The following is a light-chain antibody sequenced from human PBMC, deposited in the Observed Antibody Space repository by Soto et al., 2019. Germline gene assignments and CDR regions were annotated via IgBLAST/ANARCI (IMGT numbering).Light chain of an antibody. CDR3: QQRSNWPPD. CDR2: DAS. Sequence: IVLTQSPGTLSLSPGERATLSFRASQSVSSYLAWYQQKPGQAPRLLIYDASNRATGIPARFSGSGSGTDFTLTISSLEPEDFAVYYCQQRSNWPPDFGQGTRLEIK. J-gene: IGKJ5*01. CDR1: QSVSSY. V-gene: IGKV3-11*01.